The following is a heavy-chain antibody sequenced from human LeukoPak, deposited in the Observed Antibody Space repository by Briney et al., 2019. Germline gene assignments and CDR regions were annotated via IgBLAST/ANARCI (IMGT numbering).Heavy chain of an antibody. CDR1: GGSISSSSYY. V-gene: IGHV4-39*01. CDR2: IYYSGST. D-gene: IGHD3-22*01. J-gene: IGHJ4*02. Sequence: SETLSLTCTVSGGSISSSSYYWGWIRQPPGKGLEWIGSIYYSGSTYYNPSLKSRVTISVDTSKNQFSLKLSSVTAEDTAVYYCARTDSSGYYFGNYWGQGTLVTVSS. CDR3: ARTDSSGYYFGNY.